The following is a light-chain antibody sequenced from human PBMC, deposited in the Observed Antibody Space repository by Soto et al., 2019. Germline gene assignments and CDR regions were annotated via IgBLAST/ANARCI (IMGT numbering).Light chain of an antibody. CDR2: GAS. V-gene: IGKV3-15*01. CDR3: QQCYNWPWT. Sequence: EIVMTQSPATLSVSPGERATLSCKASQSVSRTLAWYQQKPGQAPRLLIYGASTRATGIPARFSGSGSGTXXXXXXXXXXXXXFAIYYCQQCYNWPWTCGQXTKVEI. J-gene: IGKJ1*01. CDR1: QSVSRT.